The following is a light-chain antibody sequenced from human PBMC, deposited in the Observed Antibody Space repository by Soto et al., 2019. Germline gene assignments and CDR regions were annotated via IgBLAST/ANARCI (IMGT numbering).Light chain of an antibody. CDR3: QQYGSSPLYT. V-gene: IGKV3-20*01. CDR2: GAS. Sequence: EIVLTQSTGTLSLSPGERATLSCRASQSVSSSYLAWYQQKPGQAPRLLIYGASSRATGIPDRFSGSGSGTDFTLTISRLEREDFAVYYCQQYGSSPLYTFGQGTKLEIK. J-gene: IGKJ2*01. CDR1: QSVSSSY.